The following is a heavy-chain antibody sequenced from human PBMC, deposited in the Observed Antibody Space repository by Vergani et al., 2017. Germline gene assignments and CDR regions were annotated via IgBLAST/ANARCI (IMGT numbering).Heavy chain of an antibody. Sequence: QVQLVQSGAEVKKPGASVKVSCKASGYTFTGYYMHWVRQAPGQGLEWMGWINPNSGGTNYAQKFQGRVTMTRDTSISTAYMELSRLRSDDTAVYYWARDSCPVSGYFCWNFDYWGQGTLVTVSS. CDR1: GYTFTGYY. J-gene: IGHJ4*02. V-gene: IGHV1-2*02. CDR2: INPNSGGT. D-gene: IGHD3-22*01. CDR3: ARDSCPVSGYFCWNFDY.